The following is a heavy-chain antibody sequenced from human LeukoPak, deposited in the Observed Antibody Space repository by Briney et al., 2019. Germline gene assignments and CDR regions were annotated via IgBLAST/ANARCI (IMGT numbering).Heavy chain of an antibody. CDR1: GDSVSSNSTA. J-gene: IGHJ4*02. CDR2: TYYRTKWYH. D-gene: IGHD4-23*01. V-gene: IGHV6-1*01. Sequence: SQTLSLTCVISGDSVSSNSTAWNWIRQSPSRGLEWLGRTYYRTKWYHDYAVSVKSRITINPDTSKNQFSLQVNSVTPEDTAVYYCARGGGGKFDYWGQGTLVTVSS. CDR3: ARGGGGKFDY.